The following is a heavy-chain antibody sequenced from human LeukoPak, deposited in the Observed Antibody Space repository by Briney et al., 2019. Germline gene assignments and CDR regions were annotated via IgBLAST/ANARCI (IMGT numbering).Heavy chain of an antibody. CDR3: ARGAPTYYYDSSGYYFDY. CDR1: GFTFSSFW. Sequence: GGSLRLSCAASGFTFSSFWMSWVRQAPGKGLEWVSVIYSGGSTYYADSVKGRFTISRDNSKNTLYLQMNSLRAEDTAVYYCARGAPTYYYDSSGYYFDYWGQGTLVTVSS. J-gene: IGHJ4*02. V-gene: IGHV3-66*01. D-gene: IGHD3-22*01. CDR2: IYSGGST.